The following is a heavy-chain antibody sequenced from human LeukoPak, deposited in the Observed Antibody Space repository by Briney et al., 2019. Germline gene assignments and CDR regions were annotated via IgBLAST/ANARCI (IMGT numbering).Heavy chain of an antibody. J-gene: IGHJ4*02. CDR3: AGYCSSTSCGVDY. V-gene: IGHV3-43D*04. D-gene: IGHD2-2*01. CDR2: ISWDGGST. CDR1: GFTFDDYA. Sequence: GGSLRLSCAASGFTFDDYAMHWVRQAPGKGLEWVSLISWDGGSTYYADSVKGRFTISRDNSKNSLYLQVNSLRAEDTALYYCAGYCSSTSCGVDYWGQGPLVTVSS.